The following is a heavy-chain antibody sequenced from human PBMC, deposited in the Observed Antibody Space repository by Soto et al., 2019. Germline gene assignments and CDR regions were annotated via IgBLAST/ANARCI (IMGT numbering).Heavy chain of an antibody. CDR2: IFHSGTT. CDR3: ARTSGWYLVWFDP. Sequence: PSETMSLTCTVSRDSISSNSYYWVWIRQPPGKGLEWIGSIFHSGTTYSNPALKSRVSISVDTSKNQFALKPSSVTAADTALYYCARTSGWYLVWFDPWGQGSLVT. V-gene: IGHV4-39*01. D-gene: IGHD6-19*01. J-gene: IGHJ5*02. CDR1: RDSISSNSYY.